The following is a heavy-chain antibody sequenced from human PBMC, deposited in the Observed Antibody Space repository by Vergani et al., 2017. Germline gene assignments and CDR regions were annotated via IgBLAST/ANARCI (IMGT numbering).Heavy chain of an antibody. D-gene: IGHD5-24*01. CDR3: ATAGRGFKSCPDY. V-gene: IGHV3-74*01. Sequence: EVQLVESGGDLVQPGGSLRLSCSGSGITFSGYWMHWVRQAPGKGLEWVARINTDGRIPAYADYVKGRFTISRDNAKNTLSLQMSSLRADDTALYYCATAGRGFKSCPDYWGQGTLVTVSS. J-gene: IGHJ4*02. CDR1: GITFSGYW. CDR2: INTDGRIP.